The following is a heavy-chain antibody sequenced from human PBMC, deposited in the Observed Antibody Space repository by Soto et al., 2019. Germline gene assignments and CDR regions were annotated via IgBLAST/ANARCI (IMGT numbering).Heavy chain of an antibody. Sequence: QVQLQESGPGLVKPSETLSLTCAVSGVSISSYYWSWIRQPPGKGLEWIGYFYYSGSTNYNPSLKSRVTISVDTSKNQFSLKLSSVTAADTAVYYCARGALTTYFDYWGQGTLVTVSS. V-gene: IGHV4-59*01. CDR1: GVSISSYY. J-gene: IGHJ4*02. CDR3: ARGALTTYFDY. CDR2: FYYSGST.